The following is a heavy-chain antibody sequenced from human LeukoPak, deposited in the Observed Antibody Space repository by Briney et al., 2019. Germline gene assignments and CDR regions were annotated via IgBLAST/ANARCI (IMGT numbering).Heavy chain of an antibody. CDR1: GYTFTSYY. V-gene: IGHV1-2*06. J-gene: IGHJ6*02. CDR3: ARDSSTYYYYGVDV. Sequence: GASVKVSCKASGYTFTSYYIHWVRQAPGQGLEWMGRINPNSGGTNYAQRFQGRVTMTRDTSISTAYMDLSRLRSDDTAVYYCARDSSTYYYYGVDVWGQGTTVTVSS. CDR2: INPNSGGT. D-gene: IGHD5/OR15-5a*01.